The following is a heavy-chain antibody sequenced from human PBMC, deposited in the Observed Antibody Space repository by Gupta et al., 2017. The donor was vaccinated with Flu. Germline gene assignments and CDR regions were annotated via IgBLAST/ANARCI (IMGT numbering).Heavy chain of an antibody. J-gene: IGHJ4*02. D-gene: IGHD3-22*01. CDR3: ATLESTYDISGYHDY. V-gene: IGHV1-24*01. Sequence: QVQLARSGAEMKKPGASVKVSGKVSGYTLTELSMHWERQAPGKGLEWMGGFDPEDGEAVYAQKFQGRFTMTADTSTDTAYMELSSLRSEDTAVYYCATLESTYDISGYHDYWGQGTLITVSS. CDR1: GYTLTELS. CDR2: FDPEDGEA.